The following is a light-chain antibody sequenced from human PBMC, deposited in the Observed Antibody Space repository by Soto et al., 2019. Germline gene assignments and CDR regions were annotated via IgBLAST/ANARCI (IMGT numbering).Light chain of an antibody. V-gene: IGKV3-15*01. CDR2: GAS. CDR3: QQNNKWPPVT. CDR1: QSVSSD. J-gene: IGKJ4*01. Sequence: EIVMTQSPATVSVSPGEGFTLSCRASQSVSSDLAWYQQKPGQAPRLLIYGASTRASGVPARFSGSGSGTEFTLTISSLQSEDFAFYYCQQNNKWPPVTFGGGTKVEIK.